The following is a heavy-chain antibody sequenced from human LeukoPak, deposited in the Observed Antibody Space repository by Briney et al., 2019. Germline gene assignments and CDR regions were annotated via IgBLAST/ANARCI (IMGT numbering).Heavy chain of an antibody. J-gene: IGHJ4*02. D-gene: IGHD3-10*01. V-gene: IGHV4-59*01. CDR2: IYYSGST. CDR1: GGSISSYY. CDR3: ARDQTGSEGILDY. Sequence: SETLSLTCTVSGGSISSYYWSWIRQPPGQGLEWIGYIYYSGSTNYNPSLKSRVTISVDTSKNQFSLKLSSVTAADTAVYYCARDQTGSEGILDYWGQGTLVTVSS.